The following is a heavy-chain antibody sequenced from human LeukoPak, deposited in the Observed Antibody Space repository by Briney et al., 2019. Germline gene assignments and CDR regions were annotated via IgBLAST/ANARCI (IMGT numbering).Heavy chain of an antibody. CDR2: IYYSGST. CDR3: ARLRSANYYGSGSYYNRFDY. V-gene: IGHV4-59*12. Sequence: SETLSLTCTVSGGSISSYYWSWIRQPPGKGLEWIGYIYYSGSTNYNPSLKSRVTISVDTSKNQFSLKLSSVTAADTAVYYCARLRSANYYGSGSYYNRFDYWGQGTLVTVSS. J-gene: IGHJ4*02. CDR1: GGSISSYY. D-gene: IGHD3-10*01.